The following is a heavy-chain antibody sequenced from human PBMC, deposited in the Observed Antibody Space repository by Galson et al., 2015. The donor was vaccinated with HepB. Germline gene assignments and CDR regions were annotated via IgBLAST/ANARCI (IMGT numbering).Heavy chain of an antibody. CDR2: VFHDGTT. Sequence: SETLSLTCTVSGGSISSSNYYWGWIRQPPGKGLEWIGSVFHDGTTYYNASLKSRLTISVDTSKNQFSLKLNSVTAADTAVYYCARPGGSDDYDSTGYDRWFDPWGQGTLVTVSS. CDR3: ARPGGSDDYDSTGYDRWFDP. D-gene: IGHD3-22*01. CDR1: GGSISSSNYY. J-gene: IGHJ5*02. V-gene: IGHV4-39*01.